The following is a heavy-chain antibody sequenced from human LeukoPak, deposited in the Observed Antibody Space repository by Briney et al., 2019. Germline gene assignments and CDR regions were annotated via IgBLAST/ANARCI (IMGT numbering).Heavy chain of an antibody. CDR2: IIPIFGTP. Sequence: SVKVSCKASGDTFNNNAINWVRQAPGQGLEWMGSIIPIFGTPNYAQKFEGRLTITADRSTTTAYMELSSLRAEGTAVYYCARDTNMILLDYWGQGTLITVSS. J-gene: IGHJ4*02. D-gene: IGHD3-22*01. CDR1: GDTFNNNA. CDR3: ARDTNMILLDY. V-gene: IGHV1-69*06.